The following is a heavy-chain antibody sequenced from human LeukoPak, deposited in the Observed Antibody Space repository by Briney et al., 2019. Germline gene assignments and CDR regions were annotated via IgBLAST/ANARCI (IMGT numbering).Heavy chain of an antibody. D-gene: IGHD6-13*01. CDR3: ARDPYSSSWSYGMDV. Sequence: PGGSLRLSCTASGFTFSNYRMSWVRQTPEKGLEWVATIKQDGSETVYVDSVKGRFTISRDNAQSSLYLQMNSLRAEDTAVYYCARDPYSSSWSYGMDVWGQGTAVTVSS. CDR2: IKQDGSET. CDR1: GFTFSNYR. J-gene: IGHJ6*02. V-gene: IGHV3-7*05.